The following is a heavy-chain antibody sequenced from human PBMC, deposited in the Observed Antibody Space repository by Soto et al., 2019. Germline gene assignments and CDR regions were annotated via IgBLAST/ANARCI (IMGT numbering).Heavy chain of an antibody. CDR1: GFTFSDHY. V-gene: IGHV3-72*01. CDR3: VTPGHGSTGFDS. Sequence: PGGSLRLSCVVSGFTFSDHYMDWVRQAPGKGLEWVGRIRNKAKSYTTDYAASVKGRLTSSRDDSKNSLYLQMNSLKAEDTAVYSCVTPGHGSTGFDSWGQGTRVTGSA. CDR2: IRNKAKSYTT. J-gene: IGHJ4*02. D-gene: IGHD2-2*01.